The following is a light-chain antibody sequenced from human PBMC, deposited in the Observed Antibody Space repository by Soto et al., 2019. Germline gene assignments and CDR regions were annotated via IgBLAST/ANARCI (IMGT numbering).Light chain of an antibody. CDR2: AAP. CDR1: QVIGND. CDR3: LQYKTYPWT. J-gene: IGKJ1*01. V-gene: IGKV1-17*01. Sequence: DIQMTQSPSSLSASVGDRVTITCRASQVIGNDLGRFQQKPWQAPKRLLYAAPFLQIGVPSRFSGSGSGTELSRTISSLQPDDFAADYCLQYKTYPWTCGQGIKVEI.